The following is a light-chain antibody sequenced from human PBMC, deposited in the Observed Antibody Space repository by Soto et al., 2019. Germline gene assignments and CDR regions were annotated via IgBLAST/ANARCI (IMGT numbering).Light chain of an antibody. J-gene: IGLJ1*01. CDR2: SDD. CDR3: AAWDDNKIGV. CDR1: SSNIGNNP. Sequence: QPVLTQPPSASGTPGQRVTISCSGSSSNIGNNPVNWFRHLPGAAPKLLIYSDDQRPSGVPDRFSGSKSGTSASLAISGLQSDDEADYYCAAWDDNKIGVFGTGTKLTGL. V-gene: IGLV1-44*01.